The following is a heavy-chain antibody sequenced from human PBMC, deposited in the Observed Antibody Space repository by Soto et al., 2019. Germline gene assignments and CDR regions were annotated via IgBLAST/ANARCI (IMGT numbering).Heavy chain of an antibody. CDR2: VYSSWNT. V-gene: IGHV4-59*01. CDR3: TRPNQGDYAFDI. Sequence: PSETLSLTCYVSDGSISSYYWSWIRQPPGKGLEWIGYVYSSWNTYYDPSLESRVTISVETSKNQISLKLRSVTAADTAVYYCTRPNQGDYAFDIRGQGTMVTVSS. J-gene: IGHJ3*02. CDR1: DGSISSYY. D-gene: IGHD2-21*02.